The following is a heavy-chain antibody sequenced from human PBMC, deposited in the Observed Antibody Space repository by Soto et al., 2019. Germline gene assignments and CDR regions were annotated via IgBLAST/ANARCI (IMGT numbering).Heavy chain of an antibody. CDR2: IYYSGST. CDR1: GGSISSGGYY. V-gene: IGHV4-31*03. CDR3: ARGVAAAGTSIDY. Sequence: QVPLQESGPGLVKPSQTLSLTCTVSGGSISSGGYYWSWIRQHPGKGLEWIGYIYYSGSTYYNPSLKSRFTLSVDTSKNQFSLKLSSVTAADTAVYYCARGVAAAGTSIDYWGQGTLVTVSS. D-gene: IGHD6-13*01. J-gene: IGHJ4*02.